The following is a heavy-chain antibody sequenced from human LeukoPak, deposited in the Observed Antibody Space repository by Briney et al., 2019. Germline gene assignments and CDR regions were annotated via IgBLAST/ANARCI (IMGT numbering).Heavy chain of an antibody. J-gene: IGHJ5*02. CDR3: ARAQGTWIFRLSPGGIFDP. CDR2: ISGSGGST. CDR1: GFTFSSYA. V-gene: IGHV3-23*01. D-gene: IGHD2-2*03. Sequence: GGSLRLSCAASGFTFSSYAMSWVRQAPGKGLEWVSAISGSGGSTYYADSVKGRFTISRDNSKNTLYLQMNCLRAEDTAVYYCARAQGTWIFRLSPGGIFDPWGQGTLVTVSS.